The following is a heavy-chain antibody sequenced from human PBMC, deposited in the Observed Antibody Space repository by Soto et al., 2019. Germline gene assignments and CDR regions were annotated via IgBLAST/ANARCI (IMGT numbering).Heavy chain of an antibody. V-gene: IGHV3-21*02. CDR1: GFIFSSYY. CDR3: VRVWRLVGRYGMDV. D-gene: IGHD6-25*01. Sequence: EVQLVESGGGLVKHGGSLRLSCVGPGFIFSSYYMNWVRQAPGKGLEWVSSISGGSAYIYYADSVKGRFTISRDNAKNSLYLEMNSLRVEDTAVYYCVRVWRLVGRYGMDVSGQGTTVTVSS. J-gene: IGHJ6*02. CDR2: ISGGSAYI.